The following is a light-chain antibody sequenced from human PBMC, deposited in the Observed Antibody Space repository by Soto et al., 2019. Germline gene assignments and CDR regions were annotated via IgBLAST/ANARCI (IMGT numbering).Light chain of an antibody. V-gene: IGKV1-12*01. J-gene: IGKJ5*01. CDR2: TAS. Sequence: DIQMTQSPSSVSASVGDRVTITCRASQGVSTWLAWYQQKPGKAPNLLIYTASSLQSGVPSRFSGSGSGTDFNLTISSLQAEDVAVYYCQQYYSNLITFGQGTRLEIK. CDR3: QQYYSNLIT. CDR1: QGVSTW.